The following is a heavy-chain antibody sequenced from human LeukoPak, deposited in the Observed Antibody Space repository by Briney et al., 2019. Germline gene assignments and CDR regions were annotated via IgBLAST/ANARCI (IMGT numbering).Heavy chain of an antibody. J-gene: IGHJ6*02. D-gene: IGHD3-3*01. V-gene: IGHV3-21*01. CDR1: GFTFSSYS. CDR3: ARDHNFGVPGGSYYYYGMDV. CDR2: ISRCSSYI. Sequence: GGSLRLSCAASGFTFSSYSMNSVRQAPGNRLKSFSSISRCSSYIYDADSVKGRFTISRDNAKNSLYLQMNSLRAEDTAVYYCARDHNFGVPGGSYYYYGMDVWGQGATVTVSS.